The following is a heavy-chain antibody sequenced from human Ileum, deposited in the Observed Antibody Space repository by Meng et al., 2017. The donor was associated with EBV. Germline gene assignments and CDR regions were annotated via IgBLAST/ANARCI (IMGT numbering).Heavy chain of an antibody. CDR3: ARRGYSSGWYAYDY. Sequence: QLQLPESGPGLVKPSETLSLTCTVSGGSISSSDYYWGWIRKPPGKGLEWIGSLYFSGSTYSNPSLESRVTISVDTSNNQFSLKLSSVTAADTAVYYCARRGYSSGWYAYDYWGQGTLVTVAS. CDR1: GGSISSSDYY. V-gene: IGHV4-39*01. CDR2: LYFSGST. D-gene: IGHD6-19*01. J-gene: IGHJ4*02.